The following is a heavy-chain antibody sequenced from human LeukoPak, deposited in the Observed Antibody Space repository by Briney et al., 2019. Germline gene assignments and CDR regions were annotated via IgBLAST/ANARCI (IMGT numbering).Heavy chain of an antibody. Sequence: GGSLRLSCAASGFTFSNAWMSWVRQAPGKGLEWVGRIESKTDGGTTDYAAPVKGRFTISRDDSKNTLYLQMNSLKTEDTAVYYCTTDSAGRDWGQGTLVTVSS. CDR3: TTDSAGRD. CDR1: GFTFSNAW. V-gene: IGHV3-15*04. CDR2: IESKTDGGTT. D-gene: IGHD6-19*01. J-gene: IGHJ4*02.